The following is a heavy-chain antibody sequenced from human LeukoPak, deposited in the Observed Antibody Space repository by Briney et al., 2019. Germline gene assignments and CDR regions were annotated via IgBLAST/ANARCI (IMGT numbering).Heavy chain of an antibody. CDR2: IYYSGST. V-gene: IGHV4-59*12. J-gene: IGHJ1*01. CDR1: GGSISSYY. CDR3: ARGDSSGYEYFQH. Sequence: PSETLSLTCTVSGGSISSYYWSWIRQPPGKGLEWIGYIYYSGSTNYNPSLKSRVTMSVDTSKNQFSLKLSSVTAADTAVYYCARGDSSGYEYFQHWGQGTLVTVSS. D-gene: IGHD3-22*01.